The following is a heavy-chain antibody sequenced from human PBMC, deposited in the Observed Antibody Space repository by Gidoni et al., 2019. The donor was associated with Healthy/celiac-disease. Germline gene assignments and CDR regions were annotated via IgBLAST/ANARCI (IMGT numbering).Heavy chain of an antibody. CDR1: GGTFSSYA. V-gene: IGHV1-69*06. D-gene: IGHD2-15*01. CDR3: ARVFGSTRSDYGMDV. CDR2: IIPSFGTA. Sequence: QVQLLQSGAEVKKPGSSLKVSCKASGGTFSSYAISWVGQAPGQGLEWMGGIIPSFGTANYAQKFQGRVTITEDKSTSTAYMELSSLRSEDTAVYYCARVFGSTRSDYGMDVWGQGTTVTVSS. J-gene: IGHJ6*02.